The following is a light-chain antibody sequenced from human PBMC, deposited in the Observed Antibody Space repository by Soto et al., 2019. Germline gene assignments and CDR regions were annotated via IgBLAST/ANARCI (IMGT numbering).Light chain of an antibody. Sequence: EIVLTQSPVTLSLSPGERATLSCRASQSINNYLAWYQQRPGQPPRPLIYDASNRATAIPVRSSGSGYGTDFTHTISSLEPDDSAVYYCQYRGIWPPGATFGGGTKVEIK. J-gene: IGKJ4*01. V-gene: IGKV3-11*01. CDR2: DAS. CDR3: QYRGIWPPGAT. CDR1: QSINNY.